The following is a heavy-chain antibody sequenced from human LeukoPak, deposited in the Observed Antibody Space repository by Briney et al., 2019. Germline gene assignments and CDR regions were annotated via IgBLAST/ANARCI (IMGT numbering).Heavy chain of an antibody. V-gene: IGHV3-21*01. CDR2: ISSSSSYI. CDR3: ARDMLGYYDSSGYYYLGAFDI. J-gene: IGHJ3*02. CDR1: GFTFSSYS. D-gene: IGHD3-22*01. Sequence: PGGSLRLSCAASGFTFSSYSMNWVCQAPGKGLEWVSSISSSSSYIYYADSVKGRFTISRDNAKNSLYLQMNSLRAEDTAVYYCARDMLGYYDSSGYYYLGAFDIWGQGTMVTVSS.